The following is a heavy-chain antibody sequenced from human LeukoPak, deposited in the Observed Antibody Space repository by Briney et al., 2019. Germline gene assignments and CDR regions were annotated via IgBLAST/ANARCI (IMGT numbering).Heavy chain of an antibody. V-gene: IGHV1-18*01. CDR1: GGTFSSYA. CDR3: ARLYTVVNEDY. Sequence: AASVKVSCKASGGTFSSYAISWVRQAPGQGLEWMGWIGAYNGNTNYAQKLQGRVTMTTDTSTSTAYMELRSLRSDDTAVYYCARLYTVVNEDYWGQGTLVTVSS. J-gene: IGHJ4*02. D-gene: IGHD4-23*01. CDR2: IGAYNGNT.